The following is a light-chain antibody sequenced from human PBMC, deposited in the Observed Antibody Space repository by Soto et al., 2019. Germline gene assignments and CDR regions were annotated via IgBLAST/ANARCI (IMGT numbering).Light chain of an antibody. CDR3: QQYGSSPLT. V-gene: IGKV3-20*01. J-gene: IGKJ4*01. CDR1: QSVSSNY. CDR2: AAS. Sequence: ENVLTQSPGTLSLSPGERATLSCSASQSVSSNYLAWYQQKPGQAPRLLIFAASSRATGIPDRFSGSGSGRDFTLTISRLEPEDFAVYYCQQYGSSPLTFGGGTKVEIK.